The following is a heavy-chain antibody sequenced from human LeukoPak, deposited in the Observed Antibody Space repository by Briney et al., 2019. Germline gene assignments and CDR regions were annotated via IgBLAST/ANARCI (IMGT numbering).Heavy chain of an antibody. V-gene: IGHV3-23*01. J-gene: IGHJ3*02. CDR3: ARSPGGWYMDPFDT. CDR1: GFTFGSCA. D-gene: IGHD6-19*01. Sequence: GGSLRLSCATPGFTFGSCAMTWVRHAPGKGLEWVSTITGNGGSTYSADSVKGRFTISRDNFKNTLYLQMNTLRAEDTAVYYCARSPGGWYMDPFDTWGQGTMVIVSS. CDR2: ITGNGGST.